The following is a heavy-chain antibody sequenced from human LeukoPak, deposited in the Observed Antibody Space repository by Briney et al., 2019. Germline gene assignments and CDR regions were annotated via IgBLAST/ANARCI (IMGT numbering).Heavy chain of an antibody. D-gene: IGHD6-25*01. CDR2: INPSGGST. V-gene: IGHV1-46*01. J-gene: IGHJ3*02. CDR3: ASGSAASDAFDI. Sequence: ASVKVSCKASGYTFSSHYVHWVRQAPGQGLEWLGIINPSGGSTNYAQKFRGTATMTRDMSTSTVYMELSSLRSEDTALYYCASGSAASDAFDIWGQGTMVTVSS. CDR1: GYTFSSHY.